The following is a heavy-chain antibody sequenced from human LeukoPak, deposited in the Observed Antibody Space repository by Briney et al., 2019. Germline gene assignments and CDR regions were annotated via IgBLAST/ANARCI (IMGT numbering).Heavy chain of an antibody. D-gene: IGHD6-19*01. CDR2: INPNSGGT. CDR3: ARETLQYSSGGRNAFDI. J-gene: IGHJ3*02. V-gene: IGHV1-2*06. CDR1: GYILTDYY. Sequence: SVKVSRKASGYILTDYYMHWVRQAPGQELGWMGRINPNSGGTNHAQKFQHRVTNTRDTSISTAYMELSRLRSDDTAVYYCARETLQYSSGGRNAFDIWGQGTMVTVSS.